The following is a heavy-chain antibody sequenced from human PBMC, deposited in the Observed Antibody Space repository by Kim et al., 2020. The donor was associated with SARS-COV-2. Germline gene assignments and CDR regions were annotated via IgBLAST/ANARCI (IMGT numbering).Heavy chain of an antibody. J-gene: IGHJ4*01. CDR1: GGSISSYY. CDR2: IYYSGSI. CDR3: ARSRRGYYYDSSGYDY. V-gene: IGHV4-59*08. D-gene: IGHD3-22*01. Sequence: SETLSLTCTVSGGSISSYYWSWIRQPPGKGLEWIGYIYYSGSINYNPSLKSRVTISVDTSKNQFSLKLSSVTAADTAVYYCARSRRGYYYDSSGYDYWG.